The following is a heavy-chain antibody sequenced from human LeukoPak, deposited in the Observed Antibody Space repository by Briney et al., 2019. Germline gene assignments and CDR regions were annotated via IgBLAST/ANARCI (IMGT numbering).Heavy chain of an antibody. CDR2: ISGSGGST. J-gene: IGHJ3*02. Sequence: GGSLRLSCAASGFTFSSYAMSWVRQAPGKGLEWVSAISGSGGSTYYADSVKGRFTISRDNAKNSLYLQMNSLRAEDTALYYCAKESRWQGAFDIWGQGTMVTVSS. D-gene: IGHD4-23*01. CDR1: GFTFSSYA. V-gene: IGHV3-23*01. CDR3: AKESRWQGAFDI.